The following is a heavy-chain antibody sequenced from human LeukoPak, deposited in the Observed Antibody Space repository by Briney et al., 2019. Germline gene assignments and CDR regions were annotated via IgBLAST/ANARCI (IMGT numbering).Heavy chain of an antibody. J-gene: IGHJ4*02. V-gene: IGHV4-34*01. CDR2: IYYSGST. D-gene: IGHD3-9*01. CDR3: ARRPMLRYFDWLLDLYYFDY. CDR1: GGSFSGYY. Sequence: SETLSLTCAVYGGSFSGYYWSWIRQPPGKGLEWIGSIYYSGSTYYNPSLKSRVTISVDTSKNQFSLKLSSVTAADTAVYYCARRPMLRYFDWLLDLYYFDYWGQGTLATVSS.